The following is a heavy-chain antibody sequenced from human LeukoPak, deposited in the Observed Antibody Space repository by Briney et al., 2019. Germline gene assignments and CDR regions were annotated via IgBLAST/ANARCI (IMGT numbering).Heavy chain of an antibody. Sequence: PGGSLRLSCAASGFTFSTYWMHWVRQAPGKGLVWVSRIKSDGGTNYADSVKGRFTISRDNAKKTVSRQMNSLRPEDTGVYYCARAPSEIGGYYPEYFRPWGQGTLVTVSS. D-gene: IGHD3-22*01. V-gene: IGHV3-74*01. CDR2: IKSDGGT. CDR3: ARAPSEIGGYYPEYFRP. J-gene: IGHJ1*01. CDR1: GFTFSTYW.